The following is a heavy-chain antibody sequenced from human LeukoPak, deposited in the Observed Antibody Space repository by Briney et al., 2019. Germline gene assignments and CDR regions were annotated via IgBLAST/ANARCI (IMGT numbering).Heavy chain of an antibody. CDR3: ARSPHILTGEKFDY. CDR1: GGTFSSYA. D-gene: IGHD3-9*01. CDR2: IIPIFGTA. J-gene: IGHJ4*02. Sequence: GASVKVSCKASGGTFSSYAISWVRQAPGQGLEWMGGIIPIFGTANYAQKFQGRVTITADKSTSTAYMELSSLRSEDTAVYYCARSPHILTGEKFDYWGQGTRVTVSS. V-gene: IGHV1-69*06.